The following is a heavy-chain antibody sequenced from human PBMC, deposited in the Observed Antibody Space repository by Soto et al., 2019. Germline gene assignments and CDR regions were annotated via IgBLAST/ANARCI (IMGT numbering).Heavy chain of an antibody. Sequence: XECLRLSCAASDLMFSNYAMNWVRQAPGKGLEWVSAISGSGGITYYADSVKGRFTISRDNSKNTLYLQMNSLRAEDTAVYYCAKAEKSSAVAGYFDSWGQGTLVTVSS. CDR3: AKAEKSSAVAGYFDS. D-gene: IGHD6-19*01. CDR2: ISGSGGIT. V-gene: IGHV3-23*01. J-gene: IGHJ4*02. CDR1: DLMFSNYA.